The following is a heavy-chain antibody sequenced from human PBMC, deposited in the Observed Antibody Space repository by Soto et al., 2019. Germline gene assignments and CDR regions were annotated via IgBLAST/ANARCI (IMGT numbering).Heavy chain of an antibody. CDR2: IYPGDSYT. Sequence: PVESLKISWNGSGYSFTSYWIGWVRQMPGKCLEWMGIIYPGDSYTRYSPSFQGQVTISADKSISTAYLQWSSLKASDTAMYYCARSYRQQLEYYYYYGMDVWGQGTTVTVSS. V-gene: IGHV5-51*01. CDR3: ARSYRQQLEYYYYYGMDV. D-gene: IGHD6-13*01. J-gene: IGHJ6*02. CDR1: GYSFTSYW.